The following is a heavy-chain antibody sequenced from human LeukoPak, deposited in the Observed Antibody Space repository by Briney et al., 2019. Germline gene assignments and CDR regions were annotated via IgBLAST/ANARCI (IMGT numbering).Heavy chain of an antibody. CDR1: GGPLSSYY. CDR2: IYYSGST. D-gene: IGHD5-18*01. J-gene: IGHJ5*02. Sequence: PSDTLPLTCTVSGGPLSSYYWRWIRQPPGKALEWMGYIYYSGSTNHTPSLQSRVTISVDTSKNQFSLKLSSVTAADTAVYYCARVTGGYSYGPNWFDPWGQGTLVTVSS. V-gene: IGHV4-59*07. CDR3: ARVTGGYSYGPNWFDP.